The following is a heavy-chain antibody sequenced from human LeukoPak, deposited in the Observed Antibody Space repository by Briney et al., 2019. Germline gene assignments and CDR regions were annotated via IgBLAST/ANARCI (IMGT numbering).Heavy chain of an antibody. D-gene: IGHD6-13*01. V-gene: IGHV1-46*01. CDR2: INPSGGST. CDR3: ARGGIAEYYYMDV. CDR1: GYIITSYY. J-gene: IGHJ6*03. Sequence: ASVKVSCKASGYIITSYYMHWVRQAPGQGLEWMGIINPSGGSTSYAQKFQGRVTMTRDMSTSTVYMELSSLRSEDTAVYYCARGGIAEYYYMDVWGKGTTVTVSS.